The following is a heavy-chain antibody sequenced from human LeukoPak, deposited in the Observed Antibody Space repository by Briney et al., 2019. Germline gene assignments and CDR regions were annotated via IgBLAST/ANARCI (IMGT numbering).Heavy chain of an antibody. D-gene: IGHD3-10*01. CDR1: GFTFGDYA. Sequence: GRSLRLSCTASGFTFGDYAMSWVRQAPGKGPEWVGFIRSKAYGGTTEYAASVKGRFTISRDDSKSIAYLQMNSLKTEDTAVYYCTRVKGRELLWFGESTPDYWGQGTLVTVSS. CDR2: IRSKAYGGTT. CDR3: TRVKGRELLWFGESTPDY. J-gene: IGHJ4*02. V-gene: IGHV3-49*04.